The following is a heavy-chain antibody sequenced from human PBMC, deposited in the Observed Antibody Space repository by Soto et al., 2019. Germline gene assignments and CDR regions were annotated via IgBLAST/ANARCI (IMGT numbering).Heavy chain of an antibody. V-gene: IGHV4-59*11. J-gene: IGHJ4*02. D-gene: IGHD7-27*01. CDR1: GVSISSHY. CDR2: IYYSGST. Sequence: SETLSLXCTVSGVSISSHYWSWIRQPPGKGLEWIGYIYYSGSTNYNPSLKSRVTISVDTSKNQFSLKVSSVTAADTAVYYCARRWGTSFDFWGQGTLVTVSS. CDR3: ARRWGTSFDF.